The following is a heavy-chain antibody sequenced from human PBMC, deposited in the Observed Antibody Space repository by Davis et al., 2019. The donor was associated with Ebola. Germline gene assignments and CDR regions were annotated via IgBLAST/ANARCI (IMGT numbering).Heavy chain of an antibody. D-gene: IGHD2-15*01. CDR1: GYTLTELS. Sequence: ASVKVSCKVSGYTLTELSMHWVRQAPGKGLEWMGGFDPEDGETIYAQKFQGRVTMTEDTSTDTAYMELSSLRSEDTAVYYCATDRRGYCSGGSCYNEDYWGQGTLVTVSS. V-gene: IGHV1-24*01. CDR3: ATDRRGYCSGGSCYNEDY. CDR2: FDPEDGET. J-gene: IGHJ4*02.